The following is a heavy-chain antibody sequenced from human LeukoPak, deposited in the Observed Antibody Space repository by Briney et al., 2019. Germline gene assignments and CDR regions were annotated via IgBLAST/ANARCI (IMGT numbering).Heavy chain of an antibody. V-gene: IGHV3-23*01. CDR3: AKPPYCSSTSCSWPSIYFDY. CDR2: ISGSGGST. CDR1: GFTFSSYA. D-gene: IGHD2-2*01. J-gene: IGHJ4*02. Sequence: PGGSLGLSCAASGFTFSSYAMSWVRQAPGKGLEWVSAISGSGGSTYYADSVKGRFTISRDNSKHTLYLQMNSLRAEDTDVYYCAKPPYCSSTSCSWPSIYFDYWGQGTLVTVSS.